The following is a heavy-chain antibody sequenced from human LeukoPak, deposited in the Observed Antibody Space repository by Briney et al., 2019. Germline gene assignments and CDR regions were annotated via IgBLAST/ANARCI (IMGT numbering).Heavy chain of an antibody. CDR3: TTDSWYGVYWFGP. CDR2: IWYDGSNK. J-gene: IGHJ5*02. Sequence: GRSLRLSCAASGFTFSSYGMHWVRQAPGKGLEWVAVIWYDGSNKYYADSVKGRFTISRDNSKNTLYLQMNSLRAEDTAVYYCTTDSWYGVYWFGPWGQGTLVTVSS. D-gene: IGHD6-13*01. V-gene: IGHV3-33*01. CDR1: GFTFSSYG.